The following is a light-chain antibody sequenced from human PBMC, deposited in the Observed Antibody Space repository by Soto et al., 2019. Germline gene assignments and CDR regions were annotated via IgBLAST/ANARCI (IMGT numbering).Light chain of an antibody. CDR1: QSVNSNF. CDR3: QHYGSSPLFS. J-gene: IGKJ3*01. V-gene: IGKV3-20*01. Sequence: VVLTQSPGTLSLSPGERATLSCRASQSVNSNFLAWYQQKPGQAPRLLIYGASSRATGIPDRFSGGGSGTDFTLTISSLGPEDFAVYYCQHYGSSPLFSFGPGTKVDIK. CDR2: GAS.